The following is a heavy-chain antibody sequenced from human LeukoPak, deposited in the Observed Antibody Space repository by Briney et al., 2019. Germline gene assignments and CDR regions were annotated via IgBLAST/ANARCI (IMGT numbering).Heavy chain of an antibody. J-gene: IGHJ4*02. D-gene: IGHD6-13*01. CDR3: ARHSSWYQYYFDY. V-gene: IGHV4-34*01. CDR2: INHSGST. Sequence: SETLSLTCAVDGGSFSGYYWSWIRQPPGKGLEWIGEINHSGSTNYNPSLKSRVTISVDTSKNQFSLKLSSVTAADTAVYYCARHSSWYQYYFDYWGQGTLVTVSS. CDR1: GGSFSGYY.